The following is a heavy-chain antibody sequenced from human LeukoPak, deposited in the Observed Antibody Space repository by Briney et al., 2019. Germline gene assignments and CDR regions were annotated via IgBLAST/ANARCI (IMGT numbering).Heavy chain of an antibody. Sequence: SETLSLTCAVYGGSFSGYYWSWIRQPPGEGLEWIGEINHSGSTNYNPSLKSRVTISVDTSKNQFSLKLSSVTAADTAVYYCARGLVIDYWGQGTLVTVSS. CDR2: INHSGST. CDR3: ARGLVIDY. J-gene: IGHJ4*02. D-gene: IGHD2/OR15-2a*01. CDR1: GGSFSGYY. V-gene: IGHV4-34*01.